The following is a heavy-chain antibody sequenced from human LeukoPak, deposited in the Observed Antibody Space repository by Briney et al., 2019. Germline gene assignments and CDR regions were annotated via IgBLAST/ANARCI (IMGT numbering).Heavy chain of an antibody. Sequence: SGTLSLTCAVSGGSISSTNWWNWVRQPPGKGLEWIGEIYHSATTNYNPSLKSRVTISVDKSKNQFSLKLNSVTAADTALYYCARSQDVDVVTTHRPFDIWGQGTVVTVSS. CDR3: ARSQDVDVVTTHRPFDI. J-gene: IGHJ3*02. CDR1: GGSISSTNW. D-gene: IGHD5-12*01. CDR2: IYHSATT. V-gene: IGHV4-4*02.